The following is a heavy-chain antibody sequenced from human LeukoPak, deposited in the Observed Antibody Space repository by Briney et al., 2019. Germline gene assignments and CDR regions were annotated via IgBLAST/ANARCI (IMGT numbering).Heavy chain of an antibody. D-gene: IGHD3-3*01. CDR1: GYTFTSYG. CDR2: TSAYNGNT. Sequence: ASVKVSCKASGYTFTSYGISWVRQAPGQGLEWMGWTSAYNGNTNYAQKLQGRVTMTTDTSTSTAYMELRSLRSDDTAVYYCARDRGTGYYDFWSGYKYWGQGTLVTVSS. J-gene: IGHJ4*02. CDR3: ARDRGTGYYDFWSGYKY. V-gene: IGHV1-18*01.